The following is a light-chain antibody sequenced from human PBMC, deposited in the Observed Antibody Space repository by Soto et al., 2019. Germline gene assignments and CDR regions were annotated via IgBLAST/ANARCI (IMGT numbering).Light chain of an antibody. CDR2: AAS. CDR3: QQYGNSPWT. Sequence: EIVLTQSPCTLSLSPGERATLSCRASQSVSSNYLAWCQQKPGQAPRLLIYAASSRATGIPDRFSGSGSGTDFTLTISRLEPEDFAIYYCQQYGNSPWTFGQGTKVDIK. V-gene: IGKV3-20*01. CDR1: QSVSSNY. J-gene: IGKJ1*01.